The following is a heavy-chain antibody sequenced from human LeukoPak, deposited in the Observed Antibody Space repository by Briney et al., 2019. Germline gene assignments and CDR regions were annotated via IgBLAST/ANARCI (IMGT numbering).Heavy chain of an antibody. CDR2: MKHDGIEK. Sequence: PGGSLRLSCVASGFSFGSYWMAWVRQAPGKGLEWVANMKHDGIEKYHVDSVKGRFTISRDNTKNSPYLHMSSLRVEDTAVYYRAREGREGYNYPALDFWGQGILVTVSS. D-gene: IGHD5-24*01. J-gene: IGHJ4*02. V-gene: IGHV3-7*05. CDR1: GFSFGSYW. CDR3: AREGREGYNYPALDF.